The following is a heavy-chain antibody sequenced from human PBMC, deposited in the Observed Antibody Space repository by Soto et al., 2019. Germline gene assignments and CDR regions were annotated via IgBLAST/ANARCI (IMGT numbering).Heavy chain of an antibody. D-gene: IGHD3-9*01. Sequence: SGPTLVKPTQTLTLTCTFSGFSLSTSGVGVGWIRQPPGKALEWLALIYWDDDKRYSPSLKSRLTITKDTSKNQVVLTMTNMDPVDTATYYCAHTPTGRYFDWLEVAAFDIWGQGTMVTVSS. CDR3: AHTPTGRYFDWLEVAAFDI. J-gene: IGHJ3*02. V-gene: IGHV2-5*02. CDR2: IYWDDDK. CDR1: GFSLSTSGVG.